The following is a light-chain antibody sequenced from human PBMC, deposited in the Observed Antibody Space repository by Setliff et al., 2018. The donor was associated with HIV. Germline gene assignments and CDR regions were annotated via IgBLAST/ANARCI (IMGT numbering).Light chain of an antibody. CDR2: DVT. CDR3: CSYAGSDAWI. Sequence: QSALTQPASVSGSPRQSITISCTGSSSDVGGYMSVSWYQQHPGEVPKLMIYDVTKRPSGVSNRFSGSKSGSTASLTISGLQTEDEADYYCCSYAGSDAWIFGGGTKVTVL. J-gene: IGLJ2*01. V-gene: IGLV2-23*02. CDR1: SSDVGGYMS.